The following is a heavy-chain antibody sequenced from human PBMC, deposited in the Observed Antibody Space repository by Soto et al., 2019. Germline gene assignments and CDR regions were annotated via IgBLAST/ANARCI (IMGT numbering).Heavy chain of an antibody. CDR2: IYSSGGT. D-gene: IGHD5-12*01. CDR1: GGSISSGSYY. CDR3: ARDGDGYDH. J-gene: IGHJ1*01. Sequence: QVQLQESGPGLVKPSETLSLTCSVSGGSISSGSYYWTWIRQPPGKGLEWIGYIYSSGGTRYNPSLKSRLTISVDTSKNQFSLKLSSVTTADTAVYYCARDGDGYDHWGQGTLVTVSS. V-gene: IGHV4-61*01.